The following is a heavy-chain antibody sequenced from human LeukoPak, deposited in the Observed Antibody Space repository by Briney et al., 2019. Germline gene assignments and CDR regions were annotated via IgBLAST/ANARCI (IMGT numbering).Heavy chain of an antibody. Sequence: SETLSLTCAVYGGSFSGYYWSWIRQPPGKGLEWIGEINHSGSTNYNPSLKSGVTISVDTSKNQFSLKLSSVTAADTAVYYCARGSGSSDYWGQGTLVTVSS. D-gene: IGHD6-6*01. CDR2: INHSGST. V-gene: IGHV4-34*01. CDR3: ARGSGSSDY. CDR1: GGSFSGYY. J-gene: IGHJ4*02.